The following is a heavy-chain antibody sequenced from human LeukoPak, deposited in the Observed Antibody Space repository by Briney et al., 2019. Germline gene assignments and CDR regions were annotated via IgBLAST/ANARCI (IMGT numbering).Heavy chain of an antibody. CDR1: GGSFSGYY. V-gene: IGHV4-34*01. CDR2: VNHSGGT. Sequence: PSETLSLTCAVYGGSFSGYYWSWIRQPPGKGLEWIGEVNHSGGTNYNPSLKSRVTISVDTPKNQFSLKLSSVTAADTAVYFCARGGAPMLRTNLFKANFYYYGMDVWGQGTTVTVSS. CDR3: ARGGAPMLRTNLFKANFYYYGMDV. J-gene: IGHJ6*02. D-gene: IGHD1-26*01.